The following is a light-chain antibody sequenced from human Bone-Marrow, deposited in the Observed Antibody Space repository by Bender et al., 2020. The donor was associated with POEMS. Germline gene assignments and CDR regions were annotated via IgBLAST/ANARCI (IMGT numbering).Light chain of an antibody. CDR1: ALPNQY. Sequence: SYELTQPPSLSVSPGQTARITCSGDALPNQYAYWYQQKPGQAPVLLIYKDTERPSGIPERFSGSTSGTTVTLTIGGVQAEDEADYYCQSADSRGTYRVFGGGTILTVL. CDR2: KDT. CDR3: QSADSRGTYRV. V-gene: IGLV3-25*03. J-gene: IGLJ3*02.